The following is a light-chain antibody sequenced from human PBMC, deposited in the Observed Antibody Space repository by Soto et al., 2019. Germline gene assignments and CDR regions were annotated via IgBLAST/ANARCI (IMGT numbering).Light chain of an antibody. CDR2: EVT. Sequence: QSALTQPPSASGSPGQSVTISCTGSNTDVGGYNYVSWYQQHPGKAPKVMIYEVTKRRSGVTARFSGSRSGNTASLTVSGLQAEDEADYYCSSYAGSTVLVFGAGTKLTLI. CDR1: NTDVGGYNY. V-gene: IGLV2-8*01. J-gene: IGLJ3*02. CDR3: SSYAGSTVLV.